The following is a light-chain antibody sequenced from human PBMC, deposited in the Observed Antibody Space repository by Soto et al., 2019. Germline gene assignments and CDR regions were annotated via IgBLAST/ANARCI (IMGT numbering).Light chain of an antibody. J-gene: IGKJ1*01. V-gene: IGKV3-20*01. CDR2: GAS. Sequence: EIVLTQSPGTLSLSPGERAILSCRASQTVSSSFLAWYQQKPGQAPRLLIYGASSRATGVPDRFSGSGSATDFTPTTSRMQAKAFAEYFCQQYGSSPWTFGQGTKVEIK. CDR1: QTVSSSF. CDR3: QQYGSSPWT.